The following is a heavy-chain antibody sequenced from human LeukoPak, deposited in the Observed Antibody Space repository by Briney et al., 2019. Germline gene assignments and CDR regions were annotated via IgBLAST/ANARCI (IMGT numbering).Heavy chain of an antibody. CDR1: GGSISGYY. Sequence: SETLSLTCTVSGGSISGYYWSWIRQPPGKGLEWIGYIYYSGSTNYNPSLKSRVTISVDTSENQFSLKLSSVTAADTAVYYCARDVSTDFNYYYGMDVWGQGTTVTVSS. J-gene: IGHJ6*02. CDR3: ARDVSTDFNYYYGMDV. CDR2: IYYSGST. V-gene: IGHV4-59*01. D-gene: IGHD2-2*01.